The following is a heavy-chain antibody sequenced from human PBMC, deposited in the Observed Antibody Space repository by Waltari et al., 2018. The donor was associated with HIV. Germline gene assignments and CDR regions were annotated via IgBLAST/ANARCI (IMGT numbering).Heavy chain of an antibody. CDR1: GGSLSGYY. J-gene: IGHJ4*02. V-gene: IGHV4-59*01. CDR2: IYDSGST. D-gene: IGHD3-22*01. CDR3: ATTPQYYDTTGDTDY. Sequence: HVHLQESGPGLVKPSETLSLPCTVSGGSLSGYYWSWTRQPPGKGLEWIGHIYDSGSTIYNPSLKGRVTISLDTSKNQFSLRLTPVTAADTAVYYCATTPQYYDTTGDTDYWGQGTLVTVSS.